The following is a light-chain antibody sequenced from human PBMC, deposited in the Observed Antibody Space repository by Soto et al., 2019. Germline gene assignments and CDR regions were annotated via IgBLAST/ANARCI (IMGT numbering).Light chain of an antibody. CDR1: QSISSW. Sequence: DIQMTQSPSTLSASVGDRVTITCRASQSISSWLAWYHQKPGKAPKLLIYDASSLESGVPSRFSGSGSGTEFTLTISSLQPDDFATYYCQQYNSWWTFGQGTKVEIK. CDR2: DAS. CDR3: QQYNSWWT. V-gene: IGKV1-5*01. J-gene: IGKJ1*01.